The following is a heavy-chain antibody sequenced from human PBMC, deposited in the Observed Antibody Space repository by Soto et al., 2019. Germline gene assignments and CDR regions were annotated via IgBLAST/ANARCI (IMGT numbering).Heavy chain of an antibody. CDR3: ARRGSLSGGRVY. Sequence: QVQLVESGGGLVKPGVSLRLSCAASGFTFSDYYMSWIRQAPGKGLEWVSYISSSGSTIYYADSVKGRFTISRGNAKTSLYLQMKSRRAEETAVYYCARRGSLSGGRVYWGQGTLVTVSS. D-gene: IGHD2-15*01. CDR2: ISSSGSTI. J-gene: IGHJ4*02. V-gene: IGHV3-11*01. CDR1: GFTFSDYY.